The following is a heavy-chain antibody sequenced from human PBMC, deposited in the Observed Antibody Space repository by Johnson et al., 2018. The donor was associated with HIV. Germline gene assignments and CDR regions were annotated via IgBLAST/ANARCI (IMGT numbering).Heavy chain of an antibody. CDR3: AKGFALQFLEWLPPWALDI. CDR1: GFTLSSYD. V-gene: IGHV3-13*01. CDR2: IGTAGDT. J-gene: IGHJ3*02. D-gene: IGHD3-3*01. Sequence: VQLVESGGGLVQPGGSLRLSCAASGFTLSSYDMHWVRQATGKGLEWVSAIGTAGDTYYPGSVKGRFTISRENAKNTLYLQMNSLRAEDTAVYYCAKGFALQFLEWLPPWALDIWGQGTMVTVSS.